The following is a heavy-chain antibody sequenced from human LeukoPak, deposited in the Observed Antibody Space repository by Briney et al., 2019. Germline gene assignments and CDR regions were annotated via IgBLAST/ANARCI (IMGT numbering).Heavy chain of an antibody. CDR3: ARDRPGGSSLDY. Sequence: SETLSLTCTVSGGSISRDYWSWIRQPPEKGLEWIGYIYYTGSTNYNPSLKSRVTISVDTSKNQFSLKLSSVTAADTAVYYCARDRPGGSSLDYWGQGTLVTVSS. V-gene: IGHV4-59*01. CDR1: GGSISRDY. J-gene: IGHJ4*02. D-gene: IGHD6-13*01. CDR2: IYYTGST.